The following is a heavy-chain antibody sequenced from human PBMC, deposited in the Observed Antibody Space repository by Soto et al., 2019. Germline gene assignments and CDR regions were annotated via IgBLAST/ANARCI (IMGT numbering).Heavy chain of an antibody. Sequence: QVQLVESGGGVVQAGGSLGLSCTASGFTFSTYGMHWVRQAPGKGPEWVAVMSHDGSHKAFLDSVKGRFIISRDNSKKTLYLPMNSLRPDDTAVYCCARLPRSGWDHYYYGMDVWGQGTTVIVSS. CDR2: MSHDGSHK. V-gene: IGHV3-30*03. D-gene: IGHD6-19*01. CDR1: GFTFSTYG. CDR3: ARLPRSGWDHYYYGMDV. J-gene: IGHJ6*02.